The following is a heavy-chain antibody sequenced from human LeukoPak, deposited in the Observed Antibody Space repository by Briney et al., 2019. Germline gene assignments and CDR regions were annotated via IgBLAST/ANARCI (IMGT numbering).Heavy chain of an antibody. CDR1: GGSISSSSYY. V-gene: IGHV4-39*01. CDR3: ARSDYGDSYYYYYYGMDV. CDR2: IYYSGST. J-gene: IGHJ6*04. D-gene: IGHD4-17*01. Sequence: SETLSLTCTVSGGSISSSSYYWGWIRQPPGKGLEWIGSIYYSGSTYYNPSLKSRVTISVDTSKNQFSLKLSSVTAADTAVYYCARSDYGDSYYYYYYGMDVWGKGTTVTVSS.